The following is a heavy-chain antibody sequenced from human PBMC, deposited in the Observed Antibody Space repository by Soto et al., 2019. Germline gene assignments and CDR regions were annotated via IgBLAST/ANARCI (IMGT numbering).Heavy chain of an antibody. Sequence: QVQLVQSGAEVKKPGASVKVSCKASGYTFTSYGISWVRQAPGQGLEWMGWISAYNGNTNYAQKLQGRVTMTTDTSTSTAYMELRSLRSDDTAVYYCARAWIMEWDFCDGGRSVFDYWGQGTLVTVSS. CDR2: ISAYNGNT. V-gene: IGHV1-18*01. J-gene: IGHJ4*02. CDR3: ARAWIMEWDFCDGGRSVFDY. CDR1: GYTFTSYG. D-gene: IGHD3-3*01.